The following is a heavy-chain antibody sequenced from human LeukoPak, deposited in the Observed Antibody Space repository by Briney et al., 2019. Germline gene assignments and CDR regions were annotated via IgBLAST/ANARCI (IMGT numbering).Heavy chain of an antibody. D-gene: IGHD4-23*01. J-gene: IGHJ5*02. CDR1: GGSISSSSYY. CDR2: IYYSGST. CDR3: ARQLRWKNNWFDP. V-gene: IGHV4-39*01. Sequence: SETLSLTCTVSGGSISSSSYYWGWIRQPPGKELEWIGSIYYSGSTYYNPSLKSRVTISVDTSKNQFSLKLSSMTAADTAVYYCARQLRWKNNWFDPWGQGTLVTVSS.